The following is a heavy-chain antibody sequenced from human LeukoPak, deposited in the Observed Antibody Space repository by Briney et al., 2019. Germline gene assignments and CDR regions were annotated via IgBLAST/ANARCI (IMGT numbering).Heavy chain of an antibody. CDR1: GFTFSSYS. J-gene: IGHJ4*02. D-gene: IGHD3-22*01. CDR2: ISSSSSYI. CDR3: ARVSPGYDSSGYWGPGY. Sequence: GGSLRLSCAASGFTFSSYSMNWVRQAPGKGLEWVSSISSSSSYIYYADSVKGRFTISRDNAKNSLYLQMNSLRAEDTAVYYCARVSPGYDSSGYWGPGYWGQGTLVTVSS. V-gene: IGHV3-21*01.